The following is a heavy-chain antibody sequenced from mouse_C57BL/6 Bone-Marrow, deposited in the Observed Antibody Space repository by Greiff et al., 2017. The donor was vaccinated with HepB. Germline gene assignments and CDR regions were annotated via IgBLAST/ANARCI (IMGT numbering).Heavy chain of an antibody. CDR3: ARVTTVVARMDY. J-gene: IGHJ4*01. CDR1: GYAFTNYL. D-gene: IGHD1-1*01. V-gene: IGHV1-54*01. Sequence: VQLQESGAELVRPGTSVKVSCKASGYAFTNYLIEWVKQRPGQGLEWIGVINPGSGGTNYNEKFKGKATLTADKSSSTAYMQLSSLTSEDSAVYFCARVTTVVARMDYWGQGTSVTVSS. CDR2: INPGSGGT.